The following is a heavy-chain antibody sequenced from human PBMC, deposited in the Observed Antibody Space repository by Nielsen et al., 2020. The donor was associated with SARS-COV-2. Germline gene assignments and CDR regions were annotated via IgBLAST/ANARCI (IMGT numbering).Heavy chain of an antibody. Sequence: GGSLRLSCAASGFTFSSYGMQWVRQAPGKGLEWVAVISYDGSNKYYADSVKGRFTISRDNSKNTLYLQMSSLRAEDTAVYYCVKGDYDFWSGYLDYWGQGTLVTVSS. J-gene: IGHJ4*02. V-gene: IGHV3-30*18. D-gene: IGHD3-3*01. CDR2: ISYDGSNK. CDR1: GFTFSSYG. CDR3: VKGDYDFWSGYLDY.